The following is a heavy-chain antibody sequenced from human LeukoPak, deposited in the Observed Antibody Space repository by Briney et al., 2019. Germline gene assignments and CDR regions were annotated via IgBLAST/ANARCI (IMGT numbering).Heavy chain of an antibody. V-gene: IGHV4-4*07. J-gene: IGHJ6*03. CDR2: IYTSGST. Sequence: SETLSLTCTVSGGSISSYYWSWIRQPAGKGLEWIGRIYTSGSTNYNPSLKSRVTMSVDTSKNQFSLKLSSVTAADTAVYYCARDLLSGWYHYYYHYMDVWGKGTTVTVSS. D-gene: IGHD6-19*01. CDR3: ARDLLSGWYHYYYHYMDV. CDR1: GGSISSYY.